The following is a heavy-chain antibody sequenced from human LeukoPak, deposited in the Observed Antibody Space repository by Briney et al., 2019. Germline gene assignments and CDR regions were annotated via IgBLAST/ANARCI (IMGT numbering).Heavy chain of an antibody. CDR1: GGSISSSSYY. J-gene: IGHJ4*02. V-gene: IGHV4-39*01. CDR3: ARHIAVAGPYYFDY. D-gene: IGHD6-19*01. CDR2: IYYSGST. Sequence: SETLSLTCTVSGGSISSSSYYWGWIRQPPGKGLEWIGSIYYSGSTYYNPSLKSRVTISVDTSNNQFSLKLSSVTAADTAVYYCARHIAVAGPYYFDYWGQGTLVTVSS.